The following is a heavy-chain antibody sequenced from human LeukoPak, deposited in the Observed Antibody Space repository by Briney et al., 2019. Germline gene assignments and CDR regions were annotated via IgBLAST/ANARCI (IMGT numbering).Heavy chain of an antibody. CDR1: GYTFTSYG. Sequence: GASVKVSCKASGYTFTSYGISWVRQAPGQGLEWMGWISAYNGNTNYAQKLQGRVTMTTDTSTSTAYMELRSLRSDDTAVYYCARVSPRITIFGVPGYYYYGMDVWGQGTTVTVS. CDR2: ISAYNGNT. J-gene: IGHJ6*02. D-gene: IGHD3-3*01. V-gene: IGHV1-18*01. CDR3: ARVSPRITIFGVPGYYYYGMDV.